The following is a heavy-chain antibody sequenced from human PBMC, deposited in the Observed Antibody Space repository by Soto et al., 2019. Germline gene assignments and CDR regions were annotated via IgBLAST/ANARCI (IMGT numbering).Heavy chain of an antibody. J-gene: IGHJ6*02. CDR1: GGSFNGYY. CDR3: ARGRKQLVLAYYDYYGMDV. D-gene: IGHD6-13*01. Sequence: PSETLSLTCAVYGGSFNGYYWSWIRQPPGKGLGWIGEINHSGSTNYNPSLKSRVTISVDTSKNQFSLKLTSVTAADTAVYYCARGRKQLVLAYYDYYGMDVWGQGPTVTVSS. V-gene: IGHV4-34*01. CDR2: INHSGST.